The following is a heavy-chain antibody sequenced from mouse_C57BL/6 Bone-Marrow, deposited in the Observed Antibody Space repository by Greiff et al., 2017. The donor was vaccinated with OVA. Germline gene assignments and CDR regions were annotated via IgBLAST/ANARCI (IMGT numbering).Heavy chain of an antibody. CDR3: ARNRYGYDEGYAMDY. J-gene: IGHJ4*01. V-gene: IGHV1-18*01. D-gene: IGHD2-2*01. CDR1: GYTFTDYN. Sequence: VQLQQSGPELVKPGASVKIPCKASGYTFTDYNMDWVKQSHGKSLEWIGDINPNNGGTIYNQKFKGKATLTVDKSSSTAYMELRSLTSEDTAVYYCARNRYGYDEGYAMDYWGQGTSVTVSS. CDR2: INPNNGGT.